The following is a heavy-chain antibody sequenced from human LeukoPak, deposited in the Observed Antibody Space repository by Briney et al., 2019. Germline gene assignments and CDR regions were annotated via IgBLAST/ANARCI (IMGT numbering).Heavy chain of an antibody. V-gene: IGHV4-34*01. CDR3: ARAGGSGYLYYFDY. Sequence: SETLSLTRAVYGGSFSGYYWSWIRQPPGKGLEWIGEINHSGSTNYNPSLKSRVTISVDTSKNQFSLKLSSVTAADTAVYYCARAGGSGYLYYFDYWGQGTLVTVSS. CDR2: INHSGST. CDR1: GGSFSGYY. J-gene: IGHJ4*02. D-gene: IGHD3-22*01.